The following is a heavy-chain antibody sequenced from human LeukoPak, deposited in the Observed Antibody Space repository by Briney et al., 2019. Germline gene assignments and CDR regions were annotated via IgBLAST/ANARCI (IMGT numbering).Heavy chain of an antibody. V-gene: IGHV3-64*01. J-gene: IGHJ4*02. Sequence: GGSLRLSCAASGFTFSSYAMHWVRQAPGKGLEYVSAISSNGGSTYYANSVKGRFTISRDNSKNTLYLQMGSLRAEDMAVYYCARVTGRTSDYWGQGTLVTVSS. CDR1: GFTFSSYA. CDR2: ISSNGGST. CDR3: ARVTGRTSDY. D-gene: IGHD1-1*01.